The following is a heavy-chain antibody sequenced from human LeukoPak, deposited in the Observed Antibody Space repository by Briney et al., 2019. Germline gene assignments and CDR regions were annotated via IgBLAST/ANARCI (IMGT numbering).Heavy chain of an antibody. D-gene: IGHD7-27*01. V-gene: IGHV4-34*01. CDR1: GGSFGGYY. J-gene: IGHJ4*02. Sequence: SETLSLTCAVYGGSFGGYYWSWIRQPPGKGLEWIGEINHSGSTNYNPSLKSRVTISVDTSKNQFSLKLSSVTAADTAVYYCASRKLGNDYWGQGTLVTVSS. CDR3: ASRKLGNDY. CDR2: INHSGST.